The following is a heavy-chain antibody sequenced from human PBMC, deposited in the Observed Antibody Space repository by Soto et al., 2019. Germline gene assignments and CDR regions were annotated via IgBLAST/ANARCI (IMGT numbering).Heavy chain of an antibody. CDR1: GFTFSSYE. V-gene: IGHV3-48*03. CDR3: ARVRRPKSVYYTDCFDY. Sequence: EVQLVESGGDLVQPGGSLRLSCAASGFTFSSYEMNWVRQAPGKGLEWVSYSSNSGSTLYYADSVKGRFTISRDNAKNSLYLHMTSLRAEHTAVYYCARVRRPKSVYYTDCFDYWGQGTLVAVSA. D-gene: IGHD3-3*01. J-gene: IGHJ4*02. CDR2: SSNSGSTL.